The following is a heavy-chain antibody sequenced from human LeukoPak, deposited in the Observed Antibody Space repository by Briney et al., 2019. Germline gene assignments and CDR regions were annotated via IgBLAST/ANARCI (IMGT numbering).Heavy chain of an antibody. D-gene: IGHD4-11*01. CDR2: INPNSGGT. CDR1: GYTFTGYY. V-gene: IGHV1-2*06. Sequence: ASVKVSCKASGYTFTGYYMHWVRQAPGQGLEWMGRINPNSGGTNYAQKFQGRVTMTRDTSISTAYMELSRLRSDDTAVYYCAGPSTDYYYYGMDVWGQGTTVTVS. CDR3: AGPSTDYYYYGMDV. J-gene: IGHJ6*02.